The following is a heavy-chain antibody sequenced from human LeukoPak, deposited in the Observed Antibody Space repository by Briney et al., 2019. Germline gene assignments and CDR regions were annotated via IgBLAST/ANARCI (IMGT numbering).Heavy chain of an antibody. J-gene: IGHJ3*02. Sequence: RASVKVSCKASGGTFSSYAISWVRQAPGQGLEWMGGIIPIFGTANYAQKFQGRVTITADESTSTAYMELSSLRSEDTAVYYCARIRVAGDAFDIWGQGTMVTVSS. CDR3: ARIRVAGDAFDI. D-gene: IGHD6-19*01. CDR1: GGTFSSYA. V-gene: IGHV1-69*13. CDR2: IIPIFGTA.